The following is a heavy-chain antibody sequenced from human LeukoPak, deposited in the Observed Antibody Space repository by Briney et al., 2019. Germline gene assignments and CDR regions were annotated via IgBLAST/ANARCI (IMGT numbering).Heavy chain of an antibody. CDR3: ARQKRAYYYDSSGHTIDY. Sequence: GESLKISCKGSGYSFTSYWIGWVRQMPGKGLEWMGIIYPGDSDTRYSPSFQGQVTISADKSISTAYLQWSSLKASDTAMYYRARQKRAYYYDSSGHTIDYWGQGTLVTVSS. V-gene: IGHV5-51*01. CDR1: GYSFTSYW. CDR2: IYPGDSDT. J-gene: IGHJ4*02. D-gene: IGHD3-22*01.